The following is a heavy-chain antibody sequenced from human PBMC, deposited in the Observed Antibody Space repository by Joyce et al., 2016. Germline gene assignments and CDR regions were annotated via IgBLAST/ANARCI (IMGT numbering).Heavy chain of an antibody. CDR1: GYTFTGYY. Sequence: QVQLVQSGAEVKKPGASVKVSCKASGYTFTGYYGHWGRQAPGQGLEWMGWIKPNSGETNYAQKFQGRVTMTRDTSKSTAYMEMTRLRYDDTAVYYCSRARRMGALPLDFWGQGTLVTVSS. V-gene: IGHV1-2*02. CDR3: SRARRMGALPLDF. CDR2: IKPNSGET. D-gene: IGHD1-26*01. J-gene: IGHJ4*02.